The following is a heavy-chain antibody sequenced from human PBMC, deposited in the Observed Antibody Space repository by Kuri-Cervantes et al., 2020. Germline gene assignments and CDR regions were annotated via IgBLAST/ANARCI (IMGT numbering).Heavy chain of an antibody. V-gene: IGHV3-23*01. CDR1: GFTFSHYA. D-gene: IGHD4-17*01. CDR2: LSGSGGLT. J-gene: IGHJ4*02. Sequence: GESLKISCAVSGFTFSHYAMSWVRQAPGKGLEWVSALSGSGGLTYYADSVEGRFTISRDNAKNSLYLQMDSLRPEDTAFYYCARYADYDTGHEDYWGQGTLVTVSS. CDR3: ARYADYDTGHEDY.